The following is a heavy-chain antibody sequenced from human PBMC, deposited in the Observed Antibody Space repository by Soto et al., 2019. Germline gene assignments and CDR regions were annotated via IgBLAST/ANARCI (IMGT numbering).Heavy chain of an antibody. J-gene: IGHJ6*02. V-gene: IGHV3-23*01. D-gene: IGHD6-25*01. CDR3: AKSDSGLRYYYYGMDV. Sequence: EVQLLESGGGLVQPGGSLRLSCAASGFTFSSYAMSWVRQAPGKGLEWVSAISGSGGSTYYADSVKGRFTISRDNSKNTLYLQMNSLRAEDTVVYYCAKSDSGLRYYYYGMDVWGQGTTVTVSS. CDR1: GFTFSSYA. CDR2: ISGSGGST.